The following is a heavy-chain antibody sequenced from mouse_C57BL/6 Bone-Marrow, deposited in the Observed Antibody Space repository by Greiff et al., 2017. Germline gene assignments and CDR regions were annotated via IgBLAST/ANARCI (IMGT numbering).Heavy chain of an antibody. V-gene: IGHV5-4*03. D-gene: IGHD2-3*01. CDR2: ISDGGSYT. Sequence: EVNVVESGGGLVKPGGSLKLSCAASGFTFSSYAMSWVRQTPEKRLEWVATISDGGSYTYYPDNVKGRFTISRDNAKNNLYLQMSHLKSEDTAMYYCARYPIYDGYLFAYWGQGTLVTVSA. CDR3: ARYPIYDGYLFAY. CDR1: GFTFSSYA. J-gene: IGHJ3*01.